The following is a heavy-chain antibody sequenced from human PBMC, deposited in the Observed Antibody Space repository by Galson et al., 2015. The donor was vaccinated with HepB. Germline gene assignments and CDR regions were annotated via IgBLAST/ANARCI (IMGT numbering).Heavy chain of an antibody. CDR3: AKDGAGGYCSSTSCYRVDY. CDR1: GFTFSSYG. V-gene: IGHV3-30*18. CDR2: ISYDGSNK. D-gene: IGHD2-2*02. Sequence: SLRLSCAASGFTFSSYGMHWVRQAPGKGLEWVAVISYDGSNKYYADSVKGRFTISRDNSKNTLYLQVNSLRAEDTAVYYCAKDGAGGYCSSTSCYRVDYWGQGTLVTVSS. J-gene: IGHJ4*02.